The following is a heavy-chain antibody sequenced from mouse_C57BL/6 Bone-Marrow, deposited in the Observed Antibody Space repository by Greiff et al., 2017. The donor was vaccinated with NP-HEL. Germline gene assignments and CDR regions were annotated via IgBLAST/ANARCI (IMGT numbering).Heavy chain of an antibody. CDR1: GFTFSSYA. J-gene: IGHJ1*03. CDR2: ISDGGSYT. D-gene: IGHD1-1*01. Sequence: EVMLVESGGGLVKPGGSLKLSCAASGFTFSSYAMSWVRQTPEKRLEWVATISDGGSYTYYPDNVKGRFTISRDNAKNNLYLQMSHLKSEETAMYYCAREDYGSSYWYFDVWGTGTTVTVSS. V-gene: IGHV5-4*01. CDR3: AREDYGSSYWYFDV.